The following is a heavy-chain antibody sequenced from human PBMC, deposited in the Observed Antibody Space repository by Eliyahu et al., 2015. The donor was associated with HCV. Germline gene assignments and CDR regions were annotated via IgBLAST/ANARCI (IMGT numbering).Heavy chain of an antibody. CDR2: IKQDGSEK. D-gene: IGHD6-19*01. V-gene: IGHV3-7*01. Sequence: EVQLVESGGGLVQPGGSLRLSCAASGFTFSSYWMSWVRQAPGKGLEWVANIKQDGSEKYYVDSVKGRFTISRDNAKNSLYLQMNSLRAEDTAVYYCARGGAVAGTGPDYWGQGTLVTVSS. CDR3: ARGGAVAGTGPDY. J-gene: IGHJ4*02. CDR1: GFTFSSYW.